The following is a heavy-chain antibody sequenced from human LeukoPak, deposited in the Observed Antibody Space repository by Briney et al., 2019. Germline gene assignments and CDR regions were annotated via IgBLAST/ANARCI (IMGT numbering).Heavy chain of an antibody. J-gene: IGHJ4*02. V-gene: IGHV3-33*01. Sequence: PGGSLRLSCAASGFTFRNHGMHWVRQAPGKGLEWVAVIWYDGSNKYYADSVKGRFTFSRDNSKNTLSLQMDSLRAEDTALYYCARDRGSYYIDFWGQGTPVTVSS. CDR3: ARDRGSYYIDF. CDR1: GFTFRNHG. CDR2: IWYDGSNK. D-gene: IGHD1-1*01.